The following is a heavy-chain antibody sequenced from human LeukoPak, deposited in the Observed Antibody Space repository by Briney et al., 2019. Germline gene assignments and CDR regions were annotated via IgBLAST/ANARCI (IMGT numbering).Heavy chain of an antibody. D-gene: IGHD6-13*01. J-gene: IGHJ4*02. Sequence: GGSLRLSCAASGFTFSSYSMNWVRQAPGKGLEWVSSISSSSSYIYYADSVKGRFTISRDNAKNSLYLQMNSLRAEDTAVYYCARAYPNVWGIAAAGPLDYWGQGTPVTVSS. CDR1: GFTFSSYS. CDR2: ISSSSSYI. V-gene: IGHV3-21*01. CDR3: ARAYPNVWGIAAAGPLDY.